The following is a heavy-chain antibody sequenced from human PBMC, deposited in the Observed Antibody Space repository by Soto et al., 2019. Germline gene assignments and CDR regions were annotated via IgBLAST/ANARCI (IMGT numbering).Heavy chain of an antibody. CDR3: AKSGLFDSSGYHHPHFDS. V-gene: IGHV3-23*01. J-gene: IGHJ4*02. CDR1: GFTFSNYA. D-gene: IGHD3-22*01. CDR2: ISGSANIA. Sequence: PGGSLRLSCVVSGFTSGFTFSNYAMNWGRQAPGKGLEKVAGISGSANIAYYAHSVKGRFTIARDNSNITLFLQMNSLRAEDTAVYYCAKSGLFDSSGYHHPHFDSWGPGALVTVSS.